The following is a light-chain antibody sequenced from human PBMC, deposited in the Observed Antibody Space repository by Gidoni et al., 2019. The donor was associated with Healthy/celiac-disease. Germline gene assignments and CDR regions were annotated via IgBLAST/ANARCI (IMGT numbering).Light chain of an antibody. CDR2: DAS. J-gene: IGKJ2*02. V-gene: IGKV1-33*01. Sequence: DIQMTQSPSSLSASVGDRVTITCQASQDISNYLNWYQQKPGKAPKLLLYDASNLETGVPSRFSGSGSGTDFTFTISSLQPEEIATYYCQQYDNLPRTFGQGTKLEIK. CDR1: QDISNY. CDR3: QQYDNLPRT.